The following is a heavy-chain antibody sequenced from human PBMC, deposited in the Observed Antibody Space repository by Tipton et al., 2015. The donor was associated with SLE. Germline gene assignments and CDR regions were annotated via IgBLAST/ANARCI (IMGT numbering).Heavy chain of an antibody. J-gene: IGHJ4*02. V-gene: IGHV4-39*07. CDR3: AREGYSGGWDGDFDN. CDR2: VYYRGTT. Sequence: LSLTCTVSGDSISSSSYYWGWIRQSPGKGLEWIGSVYYRGTTYYSPSLKSRLTISLDTSKNQFSLELSSVTAADTAVYYCAREGYSGGWDGDFDNWGQGTLVTVSS. CDR1: GDSISSSSYY. D-gene: IGHD6-19*01.